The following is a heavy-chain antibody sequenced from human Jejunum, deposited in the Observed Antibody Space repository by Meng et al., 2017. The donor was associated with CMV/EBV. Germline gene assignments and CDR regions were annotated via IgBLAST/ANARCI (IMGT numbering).Heavy chain of an antibody. CDR1: GYTFTNYG. CDR3: ARVEVGITSGDY. D-gene: IGHD1-26*01. J-gene: IGHJ4*02. V-gene: IGHV1-18*01. Sequence: QAQLVPSGGGVKKPGASVKVSCKASGYTFTNYGITWVRQAPGQGLEWMGWINAYNGDTNYAQTLQGRVTMTTDTSTSTAYMELRSLRSDDTAVYYCARVEVGITSGDYWGQGTLVTVSS. CDR2: INAYNGDT.